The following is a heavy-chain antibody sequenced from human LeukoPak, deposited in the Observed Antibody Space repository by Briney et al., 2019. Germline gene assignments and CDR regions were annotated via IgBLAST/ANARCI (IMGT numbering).Heavy chain of an antibody. D-gene: IGHD1-1*01. V-gene: IGHV1-18*01. Sequence: ASVKVSCKASGYTFTSYGISWVRQAPGQGLEWMGWISAYNGNTNYAQKLQGRVTMTTDTSTSTAYMELRSLRPDDTAVYYCARPLWNRYAFDIWGQGTMVTVSS. CDR3: ARPLWNRYAFDI. J-gene: IGHJ3*02. CDR1: GYTFTSYG. CDR2: ISAYNGNT.